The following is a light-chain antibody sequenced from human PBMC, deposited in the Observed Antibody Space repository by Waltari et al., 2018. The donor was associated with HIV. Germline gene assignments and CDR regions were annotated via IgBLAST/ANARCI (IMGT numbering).Light chain of an antibody. CDR2: NND. CDR1: YPHIGSIT. J-gene: IGLJ3*02. Sequence: QSLLPQPPSASGSPGQRVTISCSGSYPHIGSITVNWHQQLPGSAPRALIYNNDQRPSGVPDRFFGSKSGTYGSMPISELQAEDRGDYYCASWDDKLDVWVVGRGTRLTVL. CDR3: ASWDDKLDVWV. V-gene: IGLV1-44*01.